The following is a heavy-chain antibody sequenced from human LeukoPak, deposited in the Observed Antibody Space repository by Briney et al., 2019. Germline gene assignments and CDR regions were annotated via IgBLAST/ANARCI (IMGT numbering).Heavy chain of an antibody. J-gene: IGHJ4*02. D-gene: IGHD3-10*01. CDR3: ARGGIITMVRGVILLIPECPDY. Sequence: ASVKVSCKASGYTFTSYAMHWVRQAPGQRLEWMGWINAGNGNTKYSQEFQGRVTITRDTSASTAYMELSRLRSDDTAVYYCARGGIITMVRGVILLIPECPDYWGQGTLVTVSS. CDR1: GYTFTSYA. CDR2: INAGNGNT. V-gene: IGHV1-3*01.